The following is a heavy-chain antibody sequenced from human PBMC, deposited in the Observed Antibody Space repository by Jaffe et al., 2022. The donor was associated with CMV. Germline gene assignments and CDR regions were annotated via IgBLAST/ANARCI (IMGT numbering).Heavy chain of an antibody. CDR2: IYSGGST. V-gene: IGHV3-53*02. Sequence: EVQLVETGGGLIQPGGSLRLSCAASGFTVSSNYMSWVRQAPGKGLEWVSVIYSGGSTYYADSVKGRFTISRDNSKNTLYLQMNSLRAEDTAVYYCARGNYYDSSGYYPEIDYWGQGTLVTVSS. D-gene: IGHD3-22*01. CDR3: ARGNYYDSSGYYPEIDY. J-gene: IGHJ4*02. CDR1: GFTVSSNY.